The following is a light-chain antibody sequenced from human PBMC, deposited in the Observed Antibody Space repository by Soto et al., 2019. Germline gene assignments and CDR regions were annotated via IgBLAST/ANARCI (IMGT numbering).Light chain of an antibody. CDR1: QSLDSNY. CDR2: GAS. Sequence: EIVLTQSPGTLSLSPGERATLSCRASQSLDSNYLARYQQKPGQAPRLLIYGASSRAPGIPDRFSGSGSGTDFTLTISRLEPEDFAVYHCQRYGGSPGTFGQGTKVEIK. J-gene: IGKJ1*01. V-gene: IGKV3-20*01. CDR3: QRYGGSPGT.